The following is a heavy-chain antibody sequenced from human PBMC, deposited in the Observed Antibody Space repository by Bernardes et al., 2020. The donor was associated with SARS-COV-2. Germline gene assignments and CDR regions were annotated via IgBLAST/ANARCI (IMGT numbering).Heavy chain of an antibody. CDR2: IYYSGST. V-gene: IGHV4-59*08. CDR3: AGSDYGDYPGYFDY. CDR1: GGSISSYY. Sequence: TLSLTCTFSGGSISSYYWSWIRQPPGKGLEWIGYIYYSGSTNYNPSLKSRVTISVDTSKNQFSLKLSSVTAADTAVYYCAGSDYGDYPGYFDYWGQGTLVTVSS. D-gene: IGHD4-17*01. J-gene: IGHJ4*02.